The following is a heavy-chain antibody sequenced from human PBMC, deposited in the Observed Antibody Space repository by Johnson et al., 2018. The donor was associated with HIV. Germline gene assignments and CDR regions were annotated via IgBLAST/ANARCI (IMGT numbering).Heavy chain of an antibody. D-gene: IGHD1-26*01. Sequence: VQLMESGGGVVQPGRSLRLSCAASGFTFSSYAMHWVRQAPGKGLQWVSGITWNGGSTGYADSVKGRFTISRDNAKNSLYLQMNSLRAGDTAVYYCTSGSYTWGAFDIWGQGTMVTVSS. V-gene: IGHV3-20*04. CDR1: GFTFSSYA. J-gene: IGHJ3*02. CDR3: TSGSYTWGAFDI. CDR2: ITWNGGST.